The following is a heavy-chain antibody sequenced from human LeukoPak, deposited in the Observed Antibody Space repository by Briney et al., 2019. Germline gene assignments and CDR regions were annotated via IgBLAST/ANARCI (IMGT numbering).Heavy chain of an antibody. CDR1: GYTLTELS. D-gene: IGHD3-16*02. J-gene: IGHJ4*02. V-gene: IGHV1-24*01. Sequence: ASVKVSCKVSGYTLTELSMHWVRQAPGKGLEWMGGFDLEYGETIYAQKFQGRVTMTEDTSTDTAYMELSSLRPEDTAVYYCATLINQEVDVWGSYRYTKALDYWGQGTLVT. CDR2: FDLEYGET. CDR3: ATLINQEVDVWGSYRYTKALDY.